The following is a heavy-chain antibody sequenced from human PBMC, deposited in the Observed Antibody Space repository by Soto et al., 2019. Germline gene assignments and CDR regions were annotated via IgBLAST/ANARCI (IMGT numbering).Heavy chain of an antibody. CDR1: GGTFSSYA. D-gene: IGHD6-13*01. Sequence: QVQLVQSGAEVKKPGSSVKVSCKASGGTFSSYAISWVRQAPGQGLEWMGGIIPIFGTANYAQKFQGRVTXXADESTSTAYMEXSSXXSEDTAVYYCXXXXXAAAGTAGWGQGTLVTVSS. V-gene: IGHV1-69*12. J-gene: IGHJ4*02. CDR3: XXXXXAAAGTAG. CDR2: IIPIFGTA.